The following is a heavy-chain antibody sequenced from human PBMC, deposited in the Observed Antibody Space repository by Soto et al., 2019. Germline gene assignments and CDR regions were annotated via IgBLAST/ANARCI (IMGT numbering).Heavy chain of an antibody. CDR2: IYYSGST. D-gene: IGHD4-17*01. CDR3: VGLRSYFYYMEV. V-gene: IGHV4-39*01. CDR1: GGSISSSIFY. Sequence: PSETLSLTCTVSGGSISSSIFYWGWIRQPPGKGLEWIGSIYYSGSTYYNPSLKSRVTISVDTSKNQFSLKLSSVTAADTAVYYCVGLRSYFYYMEVWGKGTTVTGTS. J-gene: IGHJ6*03.